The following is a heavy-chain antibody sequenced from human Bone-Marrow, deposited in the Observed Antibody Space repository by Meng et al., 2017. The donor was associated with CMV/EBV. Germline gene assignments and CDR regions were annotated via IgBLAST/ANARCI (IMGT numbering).Heavy chain of an antibody. CDR1: GFTFSSYS. D-gene: IGHD3-22*01. CDR3: ARDGDRSGDYSWGYFDY. CDR2: ISSSSSTI. V-gene: IGHV3-48*04. Sequence: GESLKISCAASGFTFSSYSMNWVRQAPGKGLEWVSYISSSSSTIYYADSVKGRFTISRDNAKSSLYLHMSSLRAADTAVYYCARDGDRSGDYSWGYFDYWGQGTLVTVSS. J-gene: IGHJ4*02.